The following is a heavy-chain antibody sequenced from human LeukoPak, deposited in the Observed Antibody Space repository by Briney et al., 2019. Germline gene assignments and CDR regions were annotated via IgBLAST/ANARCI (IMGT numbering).Heavy chain of an antibody. V-gene: IGHV4-30-4*01. Sequence: SQTLSLTCTVSGGSISSGDYYWSWIRQPPGKGLKCIGYIYYSGSTYYNPSLKSRVTISVDTPKKQFSLKLSSVTAADTAVYYCARDLTGGAFDIWGQGTMVTVSS. CDR3: ARDLTGGAFDI. CDR1: GGSISSGDYY. J-gene: IGHJ3*02. D-gene: IGHD3-9*01. CDR2: IYYSGST.